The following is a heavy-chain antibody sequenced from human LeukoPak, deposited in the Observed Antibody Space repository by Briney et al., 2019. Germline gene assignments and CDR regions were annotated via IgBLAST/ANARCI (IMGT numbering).Heavy chain of an antibody. V-gene: IGHV4-39*01. J-gene: IGHJ4*02. CDR3: ARLSGSTGGY. Sequence: PSETLSLTCTVSGGSIYSGGYYWGWIGQPPGKGLEWIASRSYSGSTYYNPSLKSRVTISGDTSNNQISLKLSSVTAADTAVYYCARLSGSTGGYWGQGTLVTVSS. CDR1: GGSIYSGGYY. CDR2: RSYSGST.